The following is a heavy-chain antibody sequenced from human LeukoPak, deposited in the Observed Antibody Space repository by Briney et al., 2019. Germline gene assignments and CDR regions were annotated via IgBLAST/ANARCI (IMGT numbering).Heavy chain of an antibody. Sequence: SGTLSLTCIVSGASITTYYWSWFRQPPGKGLECICYISYTGRTNYNPSLKRRVTISVDASMNQLSQRLTSVTAADTAVYYCARAMRITMIVVVLYYMDVWGKGTTATVSS. CDR3: ARAMRITMIVVVLYYMDV. CDR2: ISYTGRT. J-gene: IGHJ6*03. CDR1: GASITTYY. D-gene: IGHD3-22*01. V-gene: IGHV4-59*01.